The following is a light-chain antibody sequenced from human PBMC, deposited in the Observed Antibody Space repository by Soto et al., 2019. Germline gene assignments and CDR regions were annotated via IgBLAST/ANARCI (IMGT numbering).Light chain of an antibody. CDR2: EVS. CDR3: SSYSSGTTLVI. V-gene: IGLV2-14*01. Sequence: QSALTQPASVSGSPGQSITISCTGTSSDIGGYSYVSWYQQHPGKAPKVMIYEVSNRPSGVSNRFSGSKSGNTASLTISGLQLEDEGDYYCSSYSSGTTLVIFGGGTQLTVL. CDR1: SSDIGGYSY. J-gene: IGLJ2*01.